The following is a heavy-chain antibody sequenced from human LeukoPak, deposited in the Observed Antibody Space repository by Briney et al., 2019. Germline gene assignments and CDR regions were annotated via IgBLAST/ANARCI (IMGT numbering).Heavy chain of an antibody. D-gene: IGHD3-22*01. CDR3: ARDPLYYYDSSGYYYSYYFDY. CDR1: GYTFTSYV. Sequence: ASVKVSCKASGYTFTSYVMHWVRQAPGQRLEWMGWINAGNGNTKYSQKFQGRVTITRDTSASTAYMELSSLRSEDTAVYYCARDPLYYYDSSGYYYSYYFDYWGQGTLVTVSS. J-gene: IGHJ4*02. V-gene: IGHV1-3*01. CDR2: INAGNGNT.